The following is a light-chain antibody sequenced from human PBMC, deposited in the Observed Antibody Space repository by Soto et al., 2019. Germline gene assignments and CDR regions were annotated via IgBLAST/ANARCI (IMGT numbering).Light chain of an antibody. CDR1: QSVSSSY. V-gene: IGKV3-20*01. J-gene: IGKJ1*01. Sequence: EIVLTQSPGTLSLSTGERATFSCRASQSVSSSYTAWYQQKRGQAPRRLIYGASIRATGIPDRFSGSGSGTDFTLTISRLEPEDFALYYCQQYHTSPLTFGQGTKVDIK. CDR2: GAS. CDR3: QQYHTSPLT.